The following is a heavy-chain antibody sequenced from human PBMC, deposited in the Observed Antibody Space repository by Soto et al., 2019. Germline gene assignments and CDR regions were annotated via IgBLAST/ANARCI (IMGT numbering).Heavy chain of an antibody. J-gene: IGHJ4*02. D-gene: IGHD6-13*01. CDR2: ISYGGNNK. CDR3: AREEFEAGRGHFGC. V-gene: IGHV3-30-3*01. CDR1: GFTFSTSA. Sequence: VQLVESGGGVVQPGGSLRLSCAASGFTFSTSAMHWVRQAPGKGLEWMAMISYGGNNKYYADSVKGRFTISRDISESTLYLQMISLRTEDTAVYYCAREEFEAGRGHFGCWGQGTLVSVSS.